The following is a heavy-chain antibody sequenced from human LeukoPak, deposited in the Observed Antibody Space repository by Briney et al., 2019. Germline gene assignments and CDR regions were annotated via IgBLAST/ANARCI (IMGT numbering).Heavy chain of an antibody. J-gene: IGHJ4*02. D-gene: IGHD4-23*01. Sequence: ASVKVSCKASGGTFSSYAISWVRQAPGQGLEWMGRIIPILGIANYAQKVQGRVTITADKSTSTAYMELSSLRSEDTAMYYCARESYSGNPYFDYWGQGTLVTVSS. V-gene: IGHV1-69*04. CDR3: ARESYSGNPYFDY. CDR1: GGTFSSYA. CDR2: IIPILGIA.